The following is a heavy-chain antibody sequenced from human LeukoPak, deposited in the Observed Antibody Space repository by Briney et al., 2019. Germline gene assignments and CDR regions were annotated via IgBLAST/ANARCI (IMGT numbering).Heavy chain of an antibody. CDR3: TRYGFGETDYMDV. Sequence: SETLSLTCAVYGGSFSGYYWSWIRQPPGKGLEWIGEINHSGSTNYNPSLKSRVTISVDTSKNQFSLKLSSVTAADTAVYYCTRYGFGETDYMDVWGKGTTVTVSS. D-gene: IGHD3-10*01. CDR1: GGSFSGYY. CDR2: INHSGST. J-gene: IGHJ6*03. V-gene: IGHV4-34*01.